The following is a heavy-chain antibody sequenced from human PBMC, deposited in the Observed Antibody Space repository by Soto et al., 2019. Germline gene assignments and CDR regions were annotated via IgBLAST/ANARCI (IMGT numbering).Heavy chain of an antibody. CDR1: GFTFSDYY. CDR3: ARGLRDYDFLSGYLSPPSYNYMDV. CDR2: ISSSGSTI. J-gene: IGHJ6*03. D-gene: IGHD3-3*01. V-gene: IGHV3-11*01. Sequence: QVQLVESGGGLVKPGGSLRLSCAASGFTFSDYYMSWIRQAPGKGLEWVSYISSSGSTIYYADSVKGRFTISRDNANNSLYLQMNSLRAEDTAVYYCARGLRDYDFLSGYLSPPSYNYMDVWGKGTTVNVSS.